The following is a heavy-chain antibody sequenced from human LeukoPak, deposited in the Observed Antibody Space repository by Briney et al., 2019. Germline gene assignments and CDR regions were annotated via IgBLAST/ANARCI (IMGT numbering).Heavy chain of an antibody. Sequence: ASVKVSCKASGYTFTGSYMHWVRQAPGQGLEWMGWINPNSGGTNYAQTFQGRVTMTRDTSITTAYMELSRLRSDDTAVYYCATGLTELLVAFDIWGQGTMVTVSS. CDR1: GYTFTGSY. D-gene: IGHD1-26*01. J-gene: IGHJ3*02. CDR2: INPNSGGT. V-gene: IGHV1-2*02. CDR3: ATGLTELLVAFDI.